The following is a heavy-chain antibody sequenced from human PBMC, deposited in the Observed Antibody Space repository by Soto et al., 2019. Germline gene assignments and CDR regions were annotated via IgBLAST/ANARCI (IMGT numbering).Heavy chain of an antibody. D-gene: IGHD3-16*01. CDR2: MNPGSGDT. J-gene: IGHJ5*02. Sequence: ASVKVSCKASGYSFTNNDVTWLRQATGQGLEWMGWMNPGSGDTGYAQKFQGRVTMTRDISIAAAYMELSSLRSDDTAIYYCARMATFGSLNWFDPWGQGTLVTAPQ. CDR1: GYSFTNND. V-gene: IGHV1-8*01. CDR3: ARMATFGSLNWFDP.